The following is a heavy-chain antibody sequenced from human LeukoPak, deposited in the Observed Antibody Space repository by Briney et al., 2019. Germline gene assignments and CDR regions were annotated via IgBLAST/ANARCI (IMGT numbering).Heavy chain of an antibody. D-gene: IGHD5-18*01. Sequence: ASVKVSCKASGYTFTSYGISWVRQAPGQGLEWMGWISAYSGNTNYAQKLQGRVTMTTDTSTSTAYMELRSLRSDDTAVYYCARRGYSYGYYWFDPWGQGTLVTVSS. V-gene: IGHV1-18*01. CDR2: ISAYSGNT. CDR3: ARRGYSYGYYWFDP. J-gene: IGHJ5*02. CDR1: GYTFTSYG.